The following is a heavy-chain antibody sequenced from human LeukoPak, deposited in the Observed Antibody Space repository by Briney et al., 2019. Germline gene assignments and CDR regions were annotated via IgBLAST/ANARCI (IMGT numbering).Heavy chain of an antibody. CDR3: ARASSGLDY. V-gene: IGHV4-59*01. Sequence: PSETLSLTCTVSGGSISSYYWSWIRQPPGKGLEWIGYIYYSGSTNYNPSLKSRATISLDTSTNQFSLKLTSVTAADTAVYYCARASSGLDYWGQGTLVTVSS. D-gene: IGHD3-22*01. J-gene: IGHJ4*02. CDR1: GGSISSYY. CDR2: IYYSGST.